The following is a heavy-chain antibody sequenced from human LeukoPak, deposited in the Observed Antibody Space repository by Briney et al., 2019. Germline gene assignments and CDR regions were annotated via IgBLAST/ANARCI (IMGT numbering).Heavy chain of an antibody. J-gene: IGHJ4*02. Sequence: GGSLRLSCSASAFTFSNVWMSWVRHAPGNGLEGVGRIKSKTDGWTTDYAAPVTGRFTRSRDDSNRALYLQMNSLKTEDTDVYYCTTDHMSHDYWGQGTLVTVSS. CDR2: IKSKTDGWTT. D-gene: IGHD2-21*01. V-gene: IGHV3-15*01. CDR3: TTDHMSHDY. CDR1: AFTFSNVW.